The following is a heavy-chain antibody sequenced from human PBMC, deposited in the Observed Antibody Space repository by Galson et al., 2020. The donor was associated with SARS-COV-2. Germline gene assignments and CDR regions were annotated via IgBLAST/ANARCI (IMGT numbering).Heavy chain of an antibody. CDR1: GGSISSGGYY. Sequence: ASETLSLTCTVSGGSISSGGYYWSWIRQHPGKGLEWIGYIYYSGSTYYNPSLKSRVTISVDTSKNQFSLKLSSVTAADTAVYYCARVGSYGSGIYYFDYWGQGTLVTVSS. CDR2: IYYSGST. V-gene: IGHV4-31*03. D-gene: IGHD3-10*01. CDR3: ARVGSYGSGIYYFDY. J-gene: IGHJ4*02.